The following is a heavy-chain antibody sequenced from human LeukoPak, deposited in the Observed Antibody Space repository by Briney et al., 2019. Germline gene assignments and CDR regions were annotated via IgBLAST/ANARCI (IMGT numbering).Heavy chain of an antibody. Sequence: SQTLSLTCTVSGGSISSGGYYWSWIRHYPGKGLEWIGYINYSGGTSYNPSLKRRVTISVDTSKNQFSLKMSSVTAADTAVCYCARDRNYYDMDVWGQGTTVTVSS. CDR2: INYSGGT. V-gene: IGHV4-31*03. J-gene: IGHJ6*02. CDR3: ARDRNYYDMDV. CDR1: GGSISSGGYY.